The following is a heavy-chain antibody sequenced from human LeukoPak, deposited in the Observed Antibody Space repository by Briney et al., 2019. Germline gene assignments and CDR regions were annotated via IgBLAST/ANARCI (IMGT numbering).Heavy chain of an antibody. CDR2: IIPILGIA. V-gene: IGHV1-69*04. CDR3: ARYSSSTWGNWFDP. Sequence: SVKVSCKASGGTFSSYAISWVRQAPGQGLEWMGRIIPILGIANYAQKFQGRVTITTDESTSTAYMELSSLRSEDTAVYYCARYSSSTWGNWFDPWGQGTLVTVSS. D-gene: IGHD6-6*01. J-gene: IGHJ5*02. CDR1: GGTFSSYA.